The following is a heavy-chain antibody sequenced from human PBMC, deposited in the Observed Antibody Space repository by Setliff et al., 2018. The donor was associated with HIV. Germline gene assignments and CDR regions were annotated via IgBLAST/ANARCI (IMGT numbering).Heavy chain of an antibody. CDR1: GDSINSGSYY. CDR3: ARGGYYYYFGVDV. CDR2: IHHSGNT. V-gene: IGHV4-39*07. J-gene: IGHJ6*02. D-gene: IGHD3-16*01. Sequence: PSETLSLTCTVSGDSINSGSYYWGWIRQPPGRGLEWIGAIHHSGNTYYNPSLKSRVTMSVDTSKNQFSLKLSSVTAADTAVYYCARGGYYYYFGVDVWGQGTTVTVSS.